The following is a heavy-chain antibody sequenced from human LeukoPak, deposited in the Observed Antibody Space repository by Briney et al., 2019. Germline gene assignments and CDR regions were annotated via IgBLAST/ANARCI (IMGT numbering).Heavy chain of an antibody. J-gene: IGHJ4*02. Sequence: VASVKVSCKVSGYTLTELSLHWVRQAPGKGLEWMGGLDPEDGEMIYSRKFQGRVTMTEDTSTDIAYMEMSSLRSEDTAVYYCATGRTKWDLLNYWGQGTLVTVSS. CDR2: LDPEDGEM. CDR3: ATGRTKWDLLNY. V-gene: IGHV1-24*01. CDR1: GYTLTELS. D-gene: IGHD1-26*01.